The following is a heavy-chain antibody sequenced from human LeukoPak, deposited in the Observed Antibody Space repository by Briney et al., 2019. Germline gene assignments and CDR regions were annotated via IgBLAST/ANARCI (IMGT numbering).Heavy chain of an antibody. D-gene: IGHD2-21*02. V-gene: IGHV4-59*01. CDR1: GGSISSYY. CDR2: MYYSGGT. CDR3: ARDPSLAYCGGDCYPLYWYFDL. Sequence: PSETLSLACTVSGGSISSYYWSWIRQPPGKGLEWIGYMYYSGGTNYNPSLKSRVTISVDTSKNQFSLKLSSVTAADTAVYYCARDPSLAYCGGDCYPLYWYFDLWGRGTLVTVSS. J-gene: IGHJ2*01.